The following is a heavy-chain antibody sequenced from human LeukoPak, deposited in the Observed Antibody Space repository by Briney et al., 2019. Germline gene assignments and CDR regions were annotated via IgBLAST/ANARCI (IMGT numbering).Heavy chain of an antibody. J-gene: IGHJ6*02. CDR2: ISAYNGNT. CDR1: GYTFTSYG. V-gene: IGHV1-18*01. D-gene: IGHD2-2*01. CDR3: ATTYCSSTSCYVHYGMDV. Sequence: GASVKVSCKASGYTFTSYGISWVRQTPGQGLEWRGWISAYNGNTNYAQKLQGRVTMTTDTSPSTAYMELRSLRSDDTAVYYCATTYCSSTSCYVHYGMDVWGQGTTVTVSS.